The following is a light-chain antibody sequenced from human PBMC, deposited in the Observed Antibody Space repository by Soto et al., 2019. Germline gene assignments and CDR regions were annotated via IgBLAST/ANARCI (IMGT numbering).Light chain of an antibody. V-gene: IGLV2-8*01. CDR3: TSYVGNDIWV. CDR2: EVT. CDR1: SSDVGAYKY. J-gene: IGLJ3*02. Sequence: QSALTQPPSASGSPGQSVTISCTGTSSDVGAYKYVSWYQQYPGKAPKLMIYEVTKRPSGVPDRFSGSKSGNTASLTVSGLQAEYEADYYCTSYVGNDIWVFGGGTQLTVL.